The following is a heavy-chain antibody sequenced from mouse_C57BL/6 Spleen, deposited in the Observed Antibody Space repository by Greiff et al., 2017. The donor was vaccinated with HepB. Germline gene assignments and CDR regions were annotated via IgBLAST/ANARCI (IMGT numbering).Heavy chain of an antibody. CDR1: GYTFTSYW. V-gene: IGHV1-52*01. CDR2: IDPSDSET. Sequence: QVQLKQPGAELVRPGSSVKLSCKASGYTFTSYWMHWVKQRPIQGLEWIGNIDPSDSETHYNQKFKDKATLTVDKSSSTAYMQLSSLTSEDSAVYYCARQGIYYGYDGSWFAYWGQGTLVTVSA. J-gene: IGHJ3*01. CDR3: ARQGIYYGYDGSWFAY. D-gene: IGHD2-2*01.